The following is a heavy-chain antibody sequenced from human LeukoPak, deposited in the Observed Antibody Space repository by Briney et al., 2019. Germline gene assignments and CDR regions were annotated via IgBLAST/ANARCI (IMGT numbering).Heavy chain of an antibody. CDR2: INPNSGGT. Sequence: ASVKVSGKASGYTFTGYYMHWVRQAPGQGLEWMGWINPNSGGTKYAQNFQGRVIMTTDTSISTAYMELSSLRSDDTAIYYCARSPYCTSTSCYGGFDYWGQGTLVTVSS. D-gene: IGHD2-2*01. CDR3: ARSPYCTSTSCYGGFDY. J-gene: IGHJ4*02. V-gene: IGHV1-2*02. CDR1: GYTFTGYY.